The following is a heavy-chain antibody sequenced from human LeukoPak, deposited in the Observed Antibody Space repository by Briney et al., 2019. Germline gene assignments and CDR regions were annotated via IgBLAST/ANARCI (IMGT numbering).Heavy chain of an antibody. J-gene: IGHJ4*02. V-gene: IGHV3-7*05. D-gene: IGHD5-18*01. Sequence: GGSLRLSCAASGFTFSSYWMSWVRQAPGKGLEWVANIKQDGSGAYYVDSVKGRFTISRDNARDSLHLQMNSLRAEDTAVYYCARGEYRYTYWGQGTLDTVSS. CDR3: ARGEYRYTY. CDR2: IKQDGSGA. CDR1: GFTFSSYW.